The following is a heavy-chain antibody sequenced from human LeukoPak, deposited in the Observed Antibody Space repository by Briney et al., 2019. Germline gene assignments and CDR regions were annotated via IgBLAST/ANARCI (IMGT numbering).Heavy chain of an antibody. CDR1: GGSFSGYY. J-gene: IGHJ3*02. CDR2: INHSGST. Sequence: SETLSLTCAVSGGSFSGYYWSWIRQPPGKGLEWIGEINHSGSTNYNPSLKSRVTISVDTSKNQFSLKLSSVTAADTAVHYCVRHLSAGRPAFDIWGQGTMVTVSS. CDR3: VRHLSAGRPAFDI. V-gene: IGHV4-34*01. D-gene: IGHD2-15*01.